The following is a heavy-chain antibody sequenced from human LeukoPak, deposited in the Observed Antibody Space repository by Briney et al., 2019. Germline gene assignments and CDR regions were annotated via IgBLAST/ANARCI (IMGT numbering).Heavy chain of an antibody. CDR3: ARDLGIAVAGTWGY. D-gene: IGHD6-19*01. Sequence: ASVKVSCKASGYTFSNYGISWLRQAPGQGLEWMGWISAYNGDTNYAQKFQARVTMTTDTSTTTAYMELRSLRSDDTAVYYCARDLGIAVAGTWGYWGQGTLVTVSS. CDR2: ISAYNGDT. CDR1: GYTFSNYG. V-gene: IGHV1-18*01. J-gene: IGHJ4*02.